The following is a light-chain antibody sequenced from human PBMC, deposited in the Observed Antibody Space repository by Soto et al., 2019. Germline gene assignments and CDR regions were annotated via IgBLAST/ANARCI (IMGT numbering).Light chain of an antibody. CDR1: SSDVGGYNY. CDR2: EVS. J-gene: IGLJ2*01. Sequence: QSVLTQPPSASGSPGQSVTISCTGTSSDVGGYNYVSWYQQHPGKAPKLMIYEVSKRPSGVPDRLSGSKSGNTASLTVSGLQAEAEADYYCSSYAGSNNLGFGGGTKLTVL. CDR3: SSYAGSNNLG. V-gene: IGLV2-8*01.